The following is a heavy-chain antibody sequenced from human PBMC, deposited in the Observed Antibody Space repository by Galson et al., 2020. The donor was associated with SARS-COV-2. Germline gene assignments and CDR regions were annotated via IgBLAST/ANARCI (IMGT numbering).Heavy chain of an antibody. D-gene: IGHD2-15*01. CDR2: IHHSGAT. Sequence: SETLSLTCPVSGYSISSGYFCCWIRQPPGERQEWMKRIHHSGATVYNPSLRSRLSMSVDTSNNQFSLKLSAATAADTAIYYCAAYSVMVVAPTPLRVYYWCQGSLVTVSS. J-gene: IGHJ4*02. CDR3: AAYSVMVVAPTPLRVYY. V-gene: IGHV4-38-2*01. CDR1: GYSISSGYF.